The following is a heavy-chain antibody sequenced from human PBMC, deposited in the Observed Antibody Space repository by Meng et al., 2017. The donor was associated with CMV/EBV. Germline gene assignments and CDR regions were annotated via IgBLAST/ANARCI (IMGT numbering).Heavy chain of an antibody. D-gene: IGHD5-24*01. J-gene: IGHJ4*02. CDR1: GVSITSFY. Sequence: SETLSLTCSVSGVSITSFYWTWVRQAPGKGLEWIGYVSYSGNTNYNPSFRSRVTISRETSRNQFSLHLTSVTAADTAVYFCARDAYNSFDSWGLGTLATVSS. CDR2: VSYSGNT. V-gene: IGHV4-59*01. CDR3: ARDAYNSFDS.